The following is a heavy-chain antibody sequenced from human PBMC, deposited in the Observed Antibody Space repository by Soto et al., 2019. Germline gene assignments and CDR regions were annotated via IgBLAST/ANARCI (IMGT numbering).Heavy chain of an antibody. D-gene: IGHD3-9*01. Sequence: CLGRSCCRSGLTPSRYGMHWVRQAPGKGLEWVAVIWYDGSNKYFGDSVKGRFTISRDNSKNTLDLQMNSLRAEDTAVYYCARDRAPYFDILTGYYPLFDYWGQGTLVTVSS. V-gene: IGHV3-33*01. CDR1: GLTPSRYG. CDR2: IWYDGSNK. J-gene: IGHJ4*02. CDR3: ARDRAPYFDILTGYYPLFDY.